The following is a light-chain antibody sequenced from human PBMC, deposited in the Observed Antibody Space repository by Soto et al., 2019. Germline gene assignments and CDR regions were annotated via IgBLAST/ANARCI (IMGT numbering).Light chain of an antibody. V-gene: IGKV1-13*02. CDR1: QGISSA. J-gene: IGKJ4*01. CDR2: DAS. CDR3: QQFQSYALT. Sequence: AIQLTQSPSSLSASVGDRVTITCRASQGISSALAWYQHKPGRAPRLLLYDASSLRSGVSSRFSGSGSGTDFTLTISSLQPEDFATYYCQQFQSYALTFGGGTKLEIK.